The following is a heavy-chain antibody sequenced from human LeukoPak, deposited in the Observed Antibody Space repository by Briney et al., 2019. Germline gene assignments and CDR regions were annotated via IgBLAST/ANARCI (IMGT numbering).Heavy chain of an antibody. CDR1: GGSINSSSYY. CDR2: IYYSGST. Sequence: SETLSLTCTVSGGSINSSSYYWGWIRQPPGKGLEWIGSIYYSGSTYYNPSLKSRVTISVDTSKNQFSLKLSSVTAADTAVYYCARYDSSGYYLGKVDYWGQGTLVTVPS. V-gene: IGHV4-39*01. D-gene: IGHD3-22*01. CDR3: ARYDSSGYYLGKVDY. J-gene: IGHJ4*02.